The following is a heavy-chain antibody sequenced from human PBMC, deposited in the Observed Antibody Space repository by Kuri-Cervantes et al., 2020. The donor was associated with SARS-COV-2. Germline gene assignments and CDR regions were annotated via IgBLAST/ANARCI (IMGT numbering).Heavy chain of an antibody. CDR1: GYTFTDYY. J-gene: IGHJ4*02. D-gene: IGHD3-3*01. V-gene: IGHV1-2*02. CDR3: ARVRQNDFQAFDY. Sequence: ASVKVSCKASGYTFTDYYIHWVRQALGQGLEWMGWINPNGGGTNYAQKFQGRVTMTRGTSITTAYMELSRLRFDDTAVYYCARVRQNDFQAFDYWGQGTLVTVSS. CDR2: INPNGGGT.